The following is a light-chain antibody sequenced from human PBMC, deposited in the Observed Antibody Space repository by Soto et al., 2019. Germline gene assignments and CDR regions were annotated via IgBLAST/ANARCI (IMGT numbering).Light chain of an antibody. CDR3: QQSDNLPHLT. V-gene: IGKV1-33*01. Sequence: DIQMTQSPSSLSASVGDRVTITCQASQDISNYLNWYQQKPGKAPKLLIYDASNLETGVPSRFSGSGSGTDFTFTISSLQPEDIAKYYCQQSDNLPHLTLGGGTKADIK. J-gene: IGKJ4*01. CDR2: DAS. CDR1: QDISNY.